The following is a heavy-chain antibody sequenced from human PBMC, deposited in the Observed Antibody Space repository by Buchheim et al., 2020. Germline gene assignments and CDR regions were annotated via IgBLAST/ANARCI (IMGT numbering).Heavy chain of an antibody. V-gene: IGHV4-59*01. Sequence: QVQLQESGPGLVKPSETLSLTCTVSGGSISSYYWSWIRQPPGQGLEWIGYIYYSGSTNYNPPLKSRVTISVDTSKNQYSLKLSSVTAADTAVYYCARVQISSGYSVPYFDYWGQGTL. J-gene: IGHJ4*02. CDR3: ARVQISSGYSVPYFDY. D-gene: IGHD3-22*01. CDR1: GGSISSYY. CDR2: IYYSGST.